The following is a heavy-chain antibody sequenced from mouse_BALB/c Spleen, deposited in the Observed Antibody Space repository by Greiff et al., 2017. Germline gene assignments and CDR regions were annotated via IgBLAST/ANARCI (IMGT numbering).Heavy chain of an antibody. V-gene: IGHV5-9-4*01. D-gene: IGHD2-14*01. J-gene: IGHJ4*01. Sequence: EVQVVESGGGLVKPGGSLKLSCAASGFTFSSYAMSWVRQSPEKRLEWVAEISSGGSYTYYPDTVTGRFTISRDNAKNTLYLEMSSLRSEDTAMYYCARGGYPYAMDYWGQGTSVTVSS. CDR1: GFTFSSYA. CDR3: ARGGYPYAMDY. CDR2: ISSGGSYT.